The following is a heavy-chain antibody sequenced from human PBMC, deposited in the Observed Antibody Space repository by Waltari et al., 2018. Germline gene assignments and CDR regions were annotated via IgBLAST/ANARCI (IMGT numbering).Heavy chain of an antibody. CDR1: GFTFSSYG. CDR3: AKAGNIAAPRRYMDV. Sequence: QVQLVESGGGVVQPGGSLRLSCAASGFTFSSYGMHWVRQAPGKGLVWVAFIRYDGSNKYYADSVKGRFTISRDNSKNTLYLQMNSLRAEDTAVYYCAKAGNIAAPRRYMDVWGKGTTVTVSS. J-gene: IGHJ6*03. V-gene: IGHV3-30*02. D-gene: IGHD6-13*01. CDR2: IRYDGSNK.